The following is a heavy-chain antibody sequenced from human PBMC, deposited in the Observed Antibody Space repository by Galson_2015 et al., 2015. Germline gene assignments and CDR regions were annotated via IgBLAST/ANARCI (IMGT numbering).Heavy chain of an antibody. V-gene: IGHV1-46*01. Sequence: SVKVSCKASGYTFTSYYMHWVRQAPGQGLEWMGIINPSGGSTSYAQKFQGRVTMTRDTATSTVYMELSSLRSEDTAVYYCARDPGYCSGGSCLDYWGQGTLVTVSS. CDR3: ARDPGYCSGGSCLDY. D-gene: IGHD2-15*01. CDR2: INPSGGST. CDR1: GYTFTSYY. J-gene: IGHJ4*02.